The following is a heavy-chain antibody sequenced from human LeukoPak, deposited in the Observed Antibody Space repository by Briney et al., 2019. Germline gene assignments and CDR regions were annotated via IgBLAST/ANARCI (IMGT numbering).Heavy chain of an antibody. CDR2: TYYSGTT. CDR1: GGSISSSNYY. D-gene: IGHD5-18*01. CDR3: ARQIQRTYYFDY. Sequence: SETLSLTCTVSGGSISSSNYYWGWIRQPPGKGLEWIGTTYYSGTTYYNPSLKSRVTISVDTSKNQFSLKLSSMTAADTAVYYCARQIQRTYYFDYWGQGTLVTVSS. V-gene: IGHV4-39*01. J-gene: IGHJ4*02.